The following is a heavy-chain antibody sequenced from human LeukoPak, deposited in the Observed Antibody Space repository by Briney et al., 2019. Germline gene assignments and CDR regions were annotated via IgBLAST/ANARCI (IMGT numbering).Heavy chain of an antibody. CDR3: ARDLGRYDYDDSSGYSNY. V-gene: IGHV3-21*01. CDR1: GFIFSSYS. CDR2: ISSSSRDI. D-gene: IGHD3-22*01. J-gene: IGHJ4*02. Sequence: PGGSLRLSCAASGFIFSSYSMNWVRQAPGKGLEWVSSISSSSRDIYYADSVKGRFTISRDNAKKSLYLQMNSLRAEDTAVYYCARDLGRYDYDDSSGYSNYSGEGTLVTVSS.